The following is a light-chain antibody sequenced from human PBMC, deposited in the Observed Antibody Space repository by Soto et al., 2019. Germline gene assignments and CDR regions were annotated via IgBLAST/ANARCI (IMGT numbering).Light chain of an antibody. CDR3: QSYDISLGGWV. CDR1: SSNIGSNY. J-gene: IGLJ3*02. Sequence: QSVLTQPPSASGTPGQRVTISCSGSSSNIGSNYVHWYQVLPGTAPKLLISGNTNRPSGVPDRFSGSKSATSASLAITGLQADDEADYYCQSYDISLGGWVFGGGTKLTVL. V-gene: IGLV1-40*01. CDR2: GNT.